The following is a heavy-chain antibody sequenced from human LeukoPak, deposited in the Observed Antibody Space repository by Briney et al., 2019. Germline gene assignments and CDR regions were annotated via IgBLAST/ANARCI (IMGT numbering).Heavy chain of an antibody. J-gene: IGHJ4*02. D-gene: IGHD3-3*01. V-gene: IGHV3-23*01. CDR3: VKDVGSIFGYY. CDR1: GFTFSTYA. CDR2: ISGSDGRT. Sequence: GGSLRLSCEASGFTFSTYAMDWASQAPGKGLEWVSTISGSDGRTYYIDSVKGRFTISRDNSKNTLYLQMNSLRDDDTAVYDCVKDVGSIFGYYWGQGTLVTVSS.